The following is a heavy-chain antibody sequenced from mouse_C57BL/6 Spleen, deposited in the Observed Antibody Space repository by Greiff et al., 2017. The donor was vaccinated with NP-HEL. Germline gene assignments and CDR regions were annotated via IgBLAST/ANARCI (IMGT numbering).Heavy chain of an antibody. Sequence: QVQLQQPGAELVMPGASVKLSCKASGYTFTSYWMHWVKQRPGQGLEWIGEIDPSDSYTNYNQKFKGKSTLTVDKSSSTAYMQLSSLTSEDSAVYYCARSTVVATPYAMDYWGQGTSVTVSS. D-gene: IGHD1-1*01. CDR1: GYTFTSYW. CDR2: IDPSDSYT. CDR3: ARSTVVATPYAMDY. V-gene: IGHV1-69*01. J-gene: IGHJ4*01.